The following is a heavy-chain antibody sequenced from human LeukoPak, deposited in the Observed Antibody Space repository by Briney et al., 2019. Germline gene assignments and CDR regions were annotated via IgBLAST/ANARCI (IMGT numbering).Heavy chain of an antibody. D-gene: IGHD3-3*01. Sequence: PAGSLRLSCAASGFTFDYYYMTWIRQAPGKGLEWVSYISSSGRTMFYADSVKGRFTVSRGNAKNSLYLQMNTLRAEDTAVYYCARVGPYYDLDNWGQGTLVTVSS. CDR1: GFTFDYYY. CDR2: ISSSGRTM. CDR3: ARVGPYYDLDN. V-gene: IGHV3-11*01. J-gene: IGHJ4*02.